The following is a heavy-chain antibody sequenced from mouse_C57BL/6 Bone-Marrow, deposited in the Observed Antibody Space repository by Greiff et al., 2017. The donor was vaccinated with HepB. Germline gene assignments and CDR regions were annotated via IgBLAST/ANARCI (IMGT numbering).Heavy chain of an antibody. CDR3: ARKMVTTYYYAMDY. V-gene: IGHV1-55*01. D-gene: IGHD2-2*01. J-gene: IGHJ4*01. CDR2: IYPGSGST. Sequence: QVQLQQPGAELVKPGASVKMSCKASGYTFTRYWITWVKQRPGQGLEWIGDIYPGSGSTNYNEKFKSKATLTVDTSSSTAYMQLSSLTSEDSAVYYCARKMVTTYYYAMDYWGQGTSVTVSS. CDR1: GYTFTRYW.